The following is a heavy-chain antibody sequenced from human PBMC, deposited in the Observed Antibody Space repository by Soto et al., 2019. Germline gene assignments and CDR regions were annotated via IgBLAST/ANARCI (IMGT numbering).Heavy chain of an antibody. D-gene: IGHD3-10*01. Sequence: QVQLQESGPRLVKSSETLSLVCSVSGDSIIRSYWGWIRQSPGKGLQYIGYISDSGVTYYDPSLTSRVTISVDTSKNQGSLKLTSVTAADTAVYYCARGAGDFSGPDSFDIWVQGTMVTVSS. CDR3: ARGAGDFSGPDSFDI. J-gene: IGHJ3*02. CDR2: ISDSGVT. CDR1: GDSIIRSY. V-gene: IGHV4-59*01.